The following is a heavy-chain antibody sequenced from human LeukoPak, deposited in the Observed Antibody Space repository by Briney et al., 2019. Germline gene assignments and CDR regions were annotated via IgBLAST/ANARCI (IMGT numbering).Heavy chain of an antibody. Sequence: GGSLRLSCAASGFTFSSYEMNWVRQAPGKGLEWVSYISSSGSTIYYADSVKGRFTISRDNAKNSLYLQMNSLRAEDTALYYCARDIAAAGNYWGQGTLVTVSS. CDR2: ISSSGSTI. J-gene: IGHJ4*02. V-gene: IGHV3-48*03. CDR3: ARDIAAAGNY. D-gene: IGHD6-13*01. CDR1: GFTFSSYE.